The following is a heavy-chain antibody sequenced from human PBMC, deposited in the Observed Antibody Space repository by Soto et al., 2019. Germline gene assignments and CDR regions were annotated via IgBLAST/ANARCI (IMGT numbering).Heavy chain of an antibody. CDR3: ARIRSSGYYYYDY. D-gene: IGHD3-22*01. V-gene: IGHV3-48*03. Sequence: EVQLVESGGGLVQPGGSLRLSCAASGFTFSSYEMNWVRQATGKGLEWVSYISSSGSTIYYADSVKGRFTISRDNAKNSLYLQMNSLRAEDTAVYYCARIRSSGYYYYDYWGQGTLVTVSS. J-gene: IGHJ4*02. CDR2: ISSSGSTI. CDR1: GFTFSSYE.